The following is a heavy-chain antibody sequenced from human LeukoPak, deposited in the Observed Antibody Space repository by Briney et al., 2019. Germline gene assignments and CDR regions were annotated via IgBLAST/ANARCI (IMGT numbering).Heavy chain of an antibody. CDR1: GLSFSRYA. V-gene: IGHV3-23*01. J-gene: IGHJ4*02. CDR2: ISGSGSST. D-gene: IGHD6-19*01. Sequence: GGSLRLSCVASGLSFSRYAMSWVRQAPGKGLEWVSTISGSGSSTYYADSVKGRFTVSRDSSKNTLYLQMNSLRAEDTAVYYSAKDDHGGSGWRDYFDYWGQGTLVTVSS. CDR3: AKDDHGGSGWRDYFDY.